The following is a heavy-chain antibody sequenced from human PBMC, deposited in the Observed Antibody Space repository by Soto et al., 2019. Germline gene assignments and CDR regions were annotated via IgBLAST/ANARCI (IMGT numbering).Heavy chain of an antibody. CDR1: GFTFSSYG. V-gene: IGHV3-30*18. CDR3: AKAKILTGYYSYFDY. Sequence: QVQLVESGGGVVQPGRSLRLSCAASGFTFSSYGMHWVRQAPGKGLEWEAVISYDGSNKYYADSVKGRFTISRDNSKNTLYLQMNSLRAEDTAVYYCAKAKILTGYYSYFDYWGQGTLVTVSS. D-gene: IGHD3-9*01. CDR2: ISYDGSNK. J-gene: IGHJ4*02.